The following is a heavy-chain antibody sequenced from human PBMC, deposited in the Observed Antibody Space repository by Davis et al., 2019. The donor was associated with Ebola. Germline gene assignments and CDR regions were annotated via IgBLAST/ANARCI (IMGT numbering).Heavy chain of an antibody. J-gene: IGHJ6*02. CDR2: MNPNSGNT. CDR3: ARCSSSYNYYYGMDV. V-gene: IGHV1-8*01. D-gene: IGHD6-6*01. CDR1: GYTFTSYD. Sequence: AASVKVSCKASGYTFTSYDINWVRQATGQGLEWMGWMNPNSGNTGYAQKFQGRVTITRDTSASTAYMELSSLRSEDTAVYYCARCSSSYNYYYGMDVWGQGTTVTVSS.